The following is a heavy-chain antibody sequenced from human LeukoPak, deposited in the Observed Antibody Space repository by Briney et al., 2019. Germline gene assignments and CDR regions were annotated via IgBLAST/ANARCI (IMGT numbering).Heavy chain of an antibody. CDR2: MNPNSGNT. CDR1: GYTFTSYD. D-gene: IGHD2-2*01. V-gene: IGHV1-8*01. J-gene: IGHJ5*02. Sequence: GASVKVSCKASGYTFTSYDINWVRQATGQGLEWMGWMNPNSGNTGYAQKLQGRVTMTRNTSISTAYMELSSLRSEDTAVYYCARGVGYCSSTSCYDWFDPWGQGTLVTVSS. CDR3: ARGVGYCSSTSCYDWFDP.